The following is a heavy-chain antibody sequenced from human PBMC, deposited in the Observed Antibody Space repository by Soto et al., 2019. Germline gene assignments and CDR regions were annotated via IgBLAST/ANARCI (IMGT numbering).Heavy chain of an antibody. Sequence: DVQLLESGGALVQPGGSLRLSCAASGFTFTSYAMSWVRQATGKGLEWVSTLSGGNTYYADSVKGRFTISRDNSENTLYLQMISLRVEDMAIYYCAKGPHSSAWHYFDYWGQGTLITVSS. J-gene: IGHJ4*02. CDR3: AKGPHSSAWHYFDY. CDR1: GFTFTSYA. CDR2: LSGGNT. V-gene: IGHV3-23*01. D-gene: IGHD6-19*01.